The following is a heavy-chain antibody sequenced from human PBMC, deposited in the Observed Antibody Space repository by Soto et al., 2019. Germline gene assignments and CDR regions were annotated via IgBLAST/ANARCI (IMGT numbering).Heavy chain of an antibody. D-gene: IGHD2-2*01. Sequence: SETLSLTCTVSGGSISSSSYYWGWIRQPPXKGLEWIGSIYYSGSTYYNPSLKSRVTISVDTSKNQFSLKLSSVTAADTAVYYCARHWGPPPTYQLLSYYYYYGMDVWGQGTTVTVSS. CDR1: GGSISSSSYY. J-gene: IGHJ6*02. V-gene: IGHV4-39*01. CDR3: ARHWGPPPTYQLLSYYYYYGMDV. CDR2: IYYSGST.